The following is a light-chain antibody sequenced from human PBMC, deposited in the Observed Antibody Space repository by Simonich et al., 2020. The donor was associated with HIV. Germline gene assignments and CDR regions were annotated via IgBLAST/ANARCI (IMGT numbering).Light chain of an antibody. CDR2: EDN. CDR1: SGSIVSNY. J-gene: IGLJ3*02. V-gene: IGLV6-57*03. CDR3: QSYDSSNWV. Sequence: NFMLTQPHSVSESPGKTVTISCTRSSGSIVSNYVQWYQQRPGSAPTPVMYEDNQRPSGVPDRFSGSIDSSSNSASLTISGLKTEDEADYYCQSYDSSNWVFGGGTKLTVL.